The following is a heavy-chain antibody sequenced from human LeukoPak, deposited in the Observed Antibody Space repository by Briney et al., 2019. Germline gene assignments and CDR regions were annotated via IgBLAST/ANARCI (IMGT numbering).Heavy chain of an antibody. CDR2: INPNNGGT. CDR3: ARGYSSPVPNFDY. J-gene: IGHJ4*02. D-gene: IGHD6-13*01. V-gene: IGHV1-2*02. Sequence: GASVKVSCKASGYTFTDYYMHWVRQAPGQGLVWMGWINPNNGGTSYAQKFQGRVTMTRDTSITTSYMELPSLTSDDTAVYYCARGYSSPVPNFDYWGQGTLVTVSS. CDR1: GYTFTDYY.